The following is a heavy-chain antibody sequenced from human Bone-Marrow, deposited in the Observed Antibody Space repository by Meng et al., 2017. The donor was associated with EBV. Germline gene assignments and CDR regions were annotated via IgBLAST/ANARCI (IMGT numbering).Heavy chain of an antibody. CDR2: ISGSGGST. V-gene: IGHV3-23*01. CDR1: GFTFSSYS. D-gene: IGHD3-10*01. Sequence: EVQLLESXXGXVXXGGXLRLSCAASGFTFSSYSMSWVRQAPGKGLEWVSAISGSGGSTYYADSVKGRFTISRDNSKNTLYLQMNSLRAEDTAVYYCAKDGITMVRGVTHPWGQGTLVTVSS. J-gene: IGHJ5*02. CDR3: AKDGITMVRGVTHP.